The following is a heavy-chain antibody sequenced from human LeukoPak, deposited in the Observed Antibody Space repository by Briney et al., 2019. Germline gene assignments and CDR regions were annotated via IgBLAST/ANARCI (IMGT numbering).Heavy chain of an antibody. CDR1: GFTFSDYY. J-gene: IGHJ4*02. Sequence: GGSLRLSCAASGFTFSDYYMSWIRQAPGRGLEWVSYISSSGSTIYYADSVKGRFTISRDNAKNALYLQMNRLRGGDTPVYYFSRGGGIRDGYKRLDYWGQGALVTVSS. D-gene: IGHD5-24*01. CDR2: ISSSGSTI. CDR3: SRGGGIRDGYKRLDY. V-gene: IGHV3-11*04.